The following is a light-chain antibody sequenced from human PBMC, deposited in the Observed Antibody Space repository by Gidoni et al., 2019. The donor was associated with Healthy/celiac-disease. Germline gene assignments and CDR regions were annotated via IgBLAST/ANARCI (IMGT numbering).Light chain of an antibody. CDR1: QSVSSSY. Sequence: EIVLTQSPATLSLSPGARATLSCRASQSVSSSYLAWYQQKPGQAPRLLIYGASSRATGIPDRFSGSGSGTDFTLTISRLEPEDFAVYYCQQYGSSRTFGQGTKVEIK. CDR3: QQYGSSRT. J-gene: IGKJ1*01. V-gene: IGKV3-20*01. CDR2: GAS.